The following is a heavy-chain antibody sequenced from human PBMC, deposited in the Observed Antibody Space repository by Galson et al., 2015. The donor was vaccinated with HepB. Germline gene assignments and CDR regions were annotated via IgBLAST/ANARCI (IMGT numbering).Heavy chain of an antibody. CDR3: ARGRGNDYVWGGYRSRDYYYYMDV. J-gene: IGHJ6*03. V-gene: IGHV6-1*01. CDR2: TYYRSKWYN. D-gene: IGHD3-16*02. Sequence: CAISGDSVSSNSAAWNWIRQSPSRGLEWLGRTYYRSKWYNDYAVSVKSRITINPDTSKNQFSLQLNSVTPEDTAVYYCARGRGNDYVWGGYRSRDYYYYMDVWGKGTTVTVSS. CDR1: GDSVSSNSAA.